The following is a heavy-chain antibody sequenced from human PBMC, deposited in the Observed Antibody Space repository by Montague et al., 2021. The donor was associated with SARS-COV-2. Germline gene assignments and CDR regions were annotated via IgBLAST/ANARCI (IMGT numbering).Heavy chain of an antibody. CDR3: ARDRSYYDILTGYYTICYFDY. CDR2: ISSSGSTI. CDR1: GFTFSSYE. V-gene: IGHV3-48*03. J-gene: IGHJ4*02. Sequence: SLRPSCAASGFTFSSYEMNWVRQAPGKGLEWVSYISSSGSTIYYADSVKGRFTISRDNAKNSLYLQMNSLRAEDTAVYYCARDRSYYDILTGYYTICYFDYWGQGTLVTVSS. D-gene: IGHD3-9*01.